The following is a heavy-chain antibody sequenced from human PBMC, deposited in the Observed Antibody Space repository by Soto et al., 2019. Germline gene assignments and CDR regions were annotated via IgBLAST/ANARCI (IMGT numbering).Heavy chain of an antibody. CDR1: GGTFSSYA. D-gene: IGHD2-2*01. CDR3: ARAVKMVVTAAANWFDP. V-gene: IGHV1-69*13. Sequence: SVKVSCKASGGTFSSYAISWVRQAPGQGLEWMGGIIPIFGTANYAQKFQGRVTITADESTSTAYMELSSLRSEDTAVYYCARAVKMVVTAAANWFDPWGQGTLVTVSS. CDR2: IIPIFGTA. J-gene: IGHJ5*02.